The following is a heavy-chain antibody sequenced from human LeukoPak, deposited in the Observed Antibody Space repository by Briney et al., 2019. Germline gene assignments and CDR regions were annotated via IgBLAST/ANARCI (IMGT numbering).Heavy chain of an antibody. V-gene: IGHV3-23*01. J-gene: IGHJ4*02. CDR2: ITDSGGRT. CDR3: AKDSNFIVGATDY. D-gene: IGHD1-26*01. CDR1: GITFSSYA. Sequence: GGSLRLSCAAFGITFSSYAMTWVRQAPGKGLEWVSTITDSGGRTYYADSVKGRFTISRDNSKNTLSLQMNGLRAEDTAIYYCAKDSNFIVGATDYWGQGTLVTVSS.